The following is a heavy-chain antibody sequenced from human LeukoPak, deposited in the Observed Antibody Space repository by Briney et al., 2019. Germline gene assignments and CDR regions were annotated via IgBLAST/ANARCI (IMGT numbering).Heavy chain of an antibody. D-gene: IGHD4-17*01. CDR3: ARKTTALDY. CDR2: ISPDNGVT. CDR1: GYTFTDYY. J-gene: IGHJ4*02. V-gene: IGHV1-2*06. Sequence: ASVMVSCKTSGYTFTDYYLYWVRQAPGQGPEWMGRISPDNGVTKIAQKFQGRVTMTRDTSINTIYMELGRLTGDDTAVYYCARKTTALDYWGQGTQISV.